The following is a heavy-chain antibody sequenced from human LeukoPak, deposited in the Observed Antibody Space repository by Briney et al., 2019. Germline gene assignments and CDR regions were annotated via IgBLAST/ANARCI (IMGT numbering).Heavy chain of an antibody. V-gene: IGHV3-23*01. CDR1: GFTFSNYA. J-gene: IGHJ4*02. D-gene: IGHD4-17*01. CDR3: ANGNNGDYVRLDY. CDR2: ISGSGGNT. Sequence: GGSLRLSCAASGFTFSNYAMTWVRQAPGKGLEWVSVISGSGGNTYYADSVKGRFTISRDNSKSTLYLQMNSLRAEDTAVYYCANGNNGDYVRLDYWGQGTLVTVSS.